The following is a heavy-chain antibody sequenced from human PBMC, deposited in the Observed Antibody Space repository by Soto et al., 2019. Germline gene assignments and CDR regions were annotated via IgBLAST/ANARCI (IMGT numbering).Heavy chain of an antibody. J-gene: IGHJ5*02. V-gene: IGHV4-34*02. CDR1: GGPLSGYF. CDR2: IDPKGDI. CDR3: ASGPNPDTVRIWFDT. Sequence: QVQLQQGGAGLLKPSETLSLTCGVYGGPLSGYFWWWIRQAPGKGLEWIGEIDPKGDITYNPSLKSRVTISVDTSKTHFFLNLNSVTAADTGLYYCASGPNPDTVRIWFDTGGQGTLVTVSS.